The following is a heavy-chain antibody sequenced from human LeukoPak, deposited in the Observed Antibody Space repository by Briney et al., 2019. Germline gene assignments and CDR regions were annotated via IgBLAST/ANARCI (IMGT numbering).Heavy chain of an antibody. CDR3: ARGAGYNYYYGMDV. V-gene: IGHV1-8*01. Sequence: ASVKVSCKAPGYTFTSYDINWVRQATGQGLEWMGWMNPNSGNTGYAQKFQGRVTMTRNTSISTAYMELSSLRSEDTAVYYCARGAGYNYYYGMDVWGQGTTVTVSS. J-gene: IGHJ6*02. CDR1: GYTFTSYD. CDR2: MNPNSGNT.